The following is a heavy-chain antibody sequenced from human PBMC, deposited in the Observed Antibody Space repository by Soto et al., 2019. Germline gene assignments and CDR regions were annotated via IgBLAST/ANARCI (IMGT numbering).Heavy chain of an antibody. V-gene: IGHV4-31*03. CDR3: ARDKRTFVVPETIAAAGTGWFDP. D-gene: IGHD6-13*01. J-gene: IGHJ5*02. CDR2: IYYSGST. Sequence: QVQLQESGPGLVKPSQTLSLTCTVSGGSISSGGYYWSWIRQHPGKGLEWIGYIYYSGSTYCNPSLKSRVTISVDTSKNQFSLKLSSVTAADTAVYYCARDKRTFVVPETIAAAGTGWFDPWGQGTLVTVSS. CDR1: GGSISSGGYY.